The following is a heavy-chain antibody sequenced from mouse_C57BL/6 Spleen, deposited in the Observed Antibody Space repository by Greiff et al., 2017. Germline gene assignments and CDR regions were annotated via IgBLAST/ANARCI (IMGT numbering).Heavy chain of an antibody. D-gene: IGHD2-2*01. CDR1: GYSFTGYF. J-gene: IGHJ4*01. V-gene: IGHV1-20*01. CDR2: INPYNGDT. CDR3: ARIDGYDYYYAMDY. Sequence: EVQLQQSGPELVKPGDSVKISCKASGYSFTGYFMNWVMQSHGKSLEWIGRINPYNGDTFYNQKFKGKATLTVDKSSSTAHMELRSLTSEDSAVYYCARIDGYDYYYAMDYWGQGTSVTVSA.